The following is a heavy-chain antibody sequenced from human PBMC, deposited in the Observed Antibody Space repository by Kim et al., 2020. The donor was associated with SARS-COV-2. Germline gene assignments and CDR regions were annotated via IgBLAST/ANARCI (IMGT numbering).Heavy chain of an antibody. V-gene: IGHV4-59*08. D-gene: IGHD6-13*01. Sequence: SETLSLTCTVSGGSISNYYSSWIRQPPGKGLEWIGYISYSGSTNYNPSLKSRLTMSVDTSKNHFSLMLSSVTAADTAVYYCAVSAGSCWSRKYYFDYWG. CDR1: GGSISNYY. CDR3: AVSAGSCWSRKYYFDY. J-gene: IGHJ4*01. CDR2: ISYSGST.